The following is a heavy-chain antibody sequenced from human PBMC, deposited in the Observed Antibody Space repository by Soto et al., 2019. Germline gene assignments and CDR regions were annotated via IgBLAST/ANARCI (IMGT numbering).Heavy chain of an antibody. CDR2: IDPSNGAT. V-gene: IGHV1-2*02. D-gene: IGHD7-27*01. J-gene: IGHJ4*02. CDR1: GYTFSAYH. Sequence: ASVKVSCQASGYTFSAYHLHWVRPAPGQGLEWMGWIDPSNGATIYAQKFHGRVTLTRDTSIGTAYMDLSRLTSDDTALYYCAGLGNYYFDYWGQGALVTVSS. CDR3: AGLGNYYFDY.